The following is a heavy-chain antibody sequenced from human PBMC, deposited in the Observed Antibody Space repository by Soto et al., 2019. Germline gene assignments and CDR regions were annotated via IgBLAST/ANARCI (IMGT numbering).Heavy chain of an antibody. CDR2: ISYDGSNK. CDR1: GFTVSSYA. J-gene: IGHJ6*02. CDR3: ARNLGYCSSTSCYTGAPYYYYGMDV. D-gene: IGHD2-2*02. Sequence: QVQLVESGGGVVQPGRSLRLSCAASGFTVSSYAMHWVRQAPGKGLEWVAVISYDGSNKYYADSVKGRFTISRDNSKNTLYLQMNSLRAEDTAVYYCARNLGYCSSTSCYTGAPYYYYGMDVWGQGTTVTVSS. V-gene: IGHV3-30-3*01.